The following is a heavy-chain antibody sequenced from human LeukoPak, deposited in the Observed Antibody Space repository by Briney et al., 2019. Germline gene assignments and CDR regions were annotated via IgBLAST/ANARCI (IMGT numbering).Heavy chain of an antibody. CDR3: ARIHRYGSGGACYVLDN. V-gene: IGHV4-59*02. J-gene: IGHJ4*02. Sequence: SETLSLTRVVSGGSVSGYYWGWIRQPPGRGLEWIGYVYYSGSTNYNPSFKSRITISVDTSRNQFSLQLSSVTAADTAVYYCARIHRYGSGGACYVLDNWGQGTLVTVSS. D-gene: IGHD2-15*01. CDR2: VYYSGST. CDR1: GGSVSGYY.